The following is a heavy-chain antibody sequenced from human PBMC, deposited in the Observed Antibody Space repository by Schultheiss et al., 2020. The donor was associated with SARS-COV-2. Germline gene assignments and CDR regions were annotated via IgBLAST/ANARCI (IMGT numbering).Heavy chain of an antibody. D-gene: IGHD1-26*01. Sequence: GESLKISCAASGFTFSSYEMNWVRQAPGKGLEWVSYISSSGSTIYYADSVKGRFTISRDNAKNSLYLQMNSLRAEDTAVYYCARDQGGSEGYYYYYYGMDVWGQGTTVTVSS. CDR2: ISSSGSTI. CDR1: GFTFSSYE. CDR3: ARDQGGSEGYYYYYYGMDV. V-gene: IGHV3-48*03. J-gene: IGHJ6*02.